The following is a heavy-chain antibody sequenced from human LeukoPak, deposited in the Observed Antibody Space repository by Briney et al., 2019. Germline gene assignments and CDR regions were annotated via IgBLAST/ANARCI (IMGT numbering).Heavy chain of an antibody. CDR2: IYSGGST. D-gene: IGHD6-19*01. CDR3: AREYSSGWYSTWFDP. CDR1: GFTFSSYW. V-gene: IGHV3-53*01. J-gene: IGHJ5*02. Sequence: GGSLRLSCAASGFTFSSYWMSWVRQAPGKGLEWVSVIYSGGSTYYADSVKGRFTISRDNSKNTLYLQMNSLRAEDTAVYYCAREYSSGWYSTWFDPWGQGTLLTVS.